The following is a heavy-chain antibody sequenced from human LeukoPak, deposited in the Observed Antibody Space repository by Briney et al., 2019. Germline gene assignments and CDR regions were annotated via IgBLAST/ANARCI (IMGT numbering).Heavy chain of an antibody. D-gene: IGHD2-2*01. J-gene: IGHJ3*02. CDR2: INPNSGGT. CDR1: GYTFTVYY. V-gene: IGHV1-2*02. Sequence: ASVKVSCKASGYTFTVYYMHWVRQAPGQGLEWMGWINPNSGGTNYAQKFQGRVTMTRDTSISTAYMELSRLRSDDTAVYYCARGTCSSTSCYRSDAFDIWGQGTMVTVSS. CDR3: ARGTCSSTSCYRSDAFDI.